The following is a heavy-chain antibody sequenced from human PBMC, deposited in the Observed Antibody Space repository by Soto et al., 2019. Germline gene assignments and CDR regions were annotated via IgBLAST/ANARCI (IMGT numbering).Heavy chain of an antibody. Sequence: GGSLRLSCAASGFTVSSYHMSWVRQAPGKGLEWVSIIYGAGSADFADSVKGRFTISRDNSKNTLYLQMNSLRAEDTAVYYCARDSSWEPGLFDPWGQGTLVTVSS. CDR2: IYGAGSA. J-gene: IGHJ5*02. CDR1: GFTVSSYH. CDR3: ARDSSWEPGLFDP. D-gene: IGHD1-26*01. V-gene: IGHV3-66*01.